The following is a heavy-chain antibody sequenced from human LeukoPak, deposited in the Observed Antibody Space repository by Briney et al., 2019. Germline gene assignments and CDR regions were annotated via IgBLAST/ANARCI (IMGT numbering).Heavy chain of an antibody. CDR2: INSDGSTT. V-gene: IGHV3-74*01. CDR1: GFTFSSYW. Sequence: GGSLRLSCAASGFTFSSYWMHWVRQAPGKGLVWVSRINSDGSTTSHADSVKGRFTISRDNTKDTLFLQMNSLRAEDTAVYYCARGGSSSWYGSWGQGTLVTVSS. J-gene: IGHJ5*01. CDR3: ARGGSSSWYGS. D-gene: IGHD6-13*01.